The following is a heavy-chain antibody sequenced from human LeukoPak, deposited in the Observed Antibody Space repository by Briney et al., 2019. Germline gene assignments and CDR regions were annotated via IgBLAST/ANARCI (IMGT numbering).Heavy chain of an antibody. D-gene: IGHD3-22*01. CDR2: IKSKTDGGTT. CDR3: TNRAYYYDSSGYKYFQH. V-gene: IGHV3-15*01. Sequence: GGCLRLSCAAAGFSFSNAWATCVRQAPGKWLEWVGCIKSKTDGGTTDYAAPVTGRFTISRDDSKNTLSLQMNSLKTEDTAVYYCTNRAYYYDSSGYKYFQHWGQGTLVTVSS. CDR1: GFSFSNAW. J-gene: IGHJ1*01.